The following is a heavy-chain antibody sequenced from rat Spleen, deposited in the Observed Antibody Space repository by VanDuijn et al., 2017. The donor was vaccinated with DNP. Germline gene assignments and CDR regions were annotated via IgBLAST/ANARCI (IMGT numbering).Heavy chain of an antibody. CDR1: GFIFSNYW. Sequence: EVQLVESGGGPVQPGRSLKLSCVASGFIFSNYWMTWIRQAPGKGLEWVTTISSDGSDTYYRDSVKGRFTISRDNAKSTLYLQMDSLRSEDTATYYCAGRPPPTRGPFDYWGQGVMVTVSS. J-gene: IGHJ2*01. D-gene: IGHD1-4*01. CDR2: ISSDGSDT. CDR3: AGRPPPTRGPFDY. V-gene: IGHV5-31*01.